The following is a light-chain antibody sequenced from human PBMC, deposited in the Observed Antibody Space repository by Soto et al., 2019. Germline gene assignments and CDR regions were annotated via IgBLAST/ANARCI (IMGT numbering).Light chain of an antibody. Sequence: VVLTQSPATLSLSPGERATLSCRASRHVYSNALAWYQQKPGRTPTLLIFGASTRATDIPARFSGTGSGTDFSLTISGVEPEDSAVYYCQQYGASPFTFGPGTRVEI. V-gene: IGKV3-20*01. CDR1: RHVYSNA. CDR3: QQYGASPFT. CDR2: GAS. J-gene: IGKJ3*01.